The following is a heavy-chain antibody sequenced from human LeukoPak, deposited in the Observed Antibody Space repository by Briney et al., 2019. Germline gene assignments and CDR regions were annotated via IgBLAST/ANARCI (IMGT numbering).Heavy chain of an antibody. CDR3: AKVAAYSSGWYDS. V-gene: IGHV3-9*01. D-gene: IGHD6-19*01. J-gene: IGHJ5*01. CDR1: GFTFDDYA. Sequence: PGGSLRLSCAASGFTFDDYAMHWVRQVPGKGLDWVAGISWNSGIIVYADSVKGRFTISRDSAKNSLYLQMNSLRPDDTALYYCAKVAAYSSGWYDSWGQGTLVTVSS. CDR2: ISWNSGII.